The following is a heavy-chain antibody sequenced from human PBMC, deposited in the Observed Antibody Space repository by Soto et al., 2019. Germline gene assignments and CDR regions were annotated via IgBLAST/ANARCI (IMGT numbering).Heavy chain of an antibody. Sequence: PSETLSLTCTVSGGSISSYYWSWIRQPPGKGLEWIGYIYYSGSTNYNPSLKSRVTIPVDTSKNQFSLKLSSVTAADTAVYYCARVPGYGDYLNWFDPWGQGTLVTVSS. CDR1: GGSISSYY. V-gene: IGHV4-59*01. CDR3: ARVPGYGDYLNWFDP. D-gene: IGHD4-17*01. J-gene: IGHJ5*02. CDR2: IYYSGST.